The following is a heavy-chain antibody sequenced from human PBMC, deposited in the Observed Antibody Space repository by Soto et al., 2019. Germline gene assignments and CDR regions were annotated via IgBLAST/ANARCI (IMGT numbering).Heavy chain of an antibody. CDR1: GFSLSTTADG. V-gene: IGHV2-5*02. J-gene: IGHJ4*02. D-gene: IGHD2-21*02. Sequence: QITLKESGPTLVKPTQTLTLTCTFSGFSLSTTADGVGWIRQPPGKALEWLALIYWDDDERYSPSLKSRLTITKDTSKNQVVLTVTYGDPVDTATCYCEHGSCSGADCYPNPYLDYWGQGILFTISS. CDR2: IYWDDDE. CDR3: EHGSCSGADCYPNPYLDY.